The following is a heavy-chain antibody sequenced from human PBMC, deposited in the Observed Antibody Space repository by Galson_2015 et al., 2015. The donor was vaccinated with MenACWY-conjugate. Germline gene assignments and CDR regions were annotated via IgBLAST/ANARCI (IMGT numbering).Heavy chain of an antibody. CDR3: ARHPPGGRGMDV. Sequence: QSGAEVKKPGESLKISCKGSGYSFSSYWIGWVRQMPGKGLEWMGLISPGDSNTRYSPSFQGQVTLSADKSITTAYLQWTSLKASDTAMYYCARHPPGGRGMDVWGQGTPVTVSS. CDR2: ISPGDSNT. CDR1: GYSFSSYW. J-gene: IGHJ6*02. V-gene: IGHV5-51*01. D-gene: IGHD1-26*01.